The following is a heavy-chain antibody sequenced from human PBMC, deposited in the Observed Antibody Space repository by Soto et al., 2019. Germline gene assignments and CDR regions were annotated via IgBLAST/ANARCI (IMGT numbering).Heavy chain of an antibody. CDR1: GFTFSNYG. CDR2: ISGSGGGI. D-gene: IGHD2-15*01. CDR3: AKNPSLIVVEWFDP. Sequence: EVQLLESGGGLVQPGGSLRVSCTASGFTFSNYGMSWVRQAPGKGLEWVSSISGSGGGIYYADSVRGRFTISRDNSKNTLYLQMNDLRVVDTAVYYCAKNPSLIVVEWFDPWGQGTLVTVSS. J-gene: IGHJ5*02. V-gene: IGHV3-23*01.